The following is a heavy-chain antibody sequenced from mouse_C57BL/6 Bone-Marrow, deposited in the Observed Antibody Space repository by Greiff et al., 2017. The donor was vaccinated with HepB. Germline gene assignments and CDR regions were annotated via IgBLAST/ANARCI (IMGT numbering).Heavy chain of an antibody. CDR1: GYSITSGYY. J-gene: IGHJ1*03. D-gene: IGHD2-3*01. Sequence: EVQLQESGPGLVKPSQSLSLTCSVTGYSITSGYYWHWIRQFPGNKLEWMGYISYDGSNNYNPSLKNRISITRDTSKNQFFQKLNSVTTEDTATYYCARYDGNYVYGNFDVWGTGTTGTVSS. CDR2: ISYDGSN. CDR3: ARYDGNYVYGNFDV. V-gene: IGHV3-6*01.